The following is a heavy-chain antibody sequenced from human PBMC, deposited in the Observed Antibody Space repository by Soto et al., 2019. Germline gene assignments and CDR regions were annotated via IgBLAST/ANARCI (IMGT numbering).Heavy chain of an antibody. CDR2: ISYDGSNK. J-gene: IGHJ4*02. CDR1: GFTFSSYG. V-gene: IGHV3-30*18. Sequence: QVQLVESGGGVVQPGRSLRLSCAASGFTFSSYGMHWVRQAPGKGLEWVAVISYDGSNKYYADSVKRRFTISRDNSKNPLYLQVNSLRAEDTAVYYCAKEPLSSSSPDFDYWGQGTLVTVSS. CDR3: AKEPLSSSSPDFDY. D-gene: IGHD6-13*01.